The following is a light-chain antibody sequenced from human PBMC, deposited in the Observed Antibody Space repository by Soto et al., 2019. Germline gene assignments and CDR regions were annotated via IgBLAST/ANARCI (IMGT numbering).Light chain of an antibody. CDR2: GAS. J-gene: IGKJ5*01. CDR1: QTISGNY. V-gene: IGKV3-20*01. CDR3: QQYVISVT. Sequence: EILLTQSPGNLSLSPGARATLFCRASQTISGNYLAWYQQKPGQAPRLLIYGASNRATGIPERFTGSGSGTDFTLTISRLETQDSAMYYCQQYVISVTFGQGTRLEIK.